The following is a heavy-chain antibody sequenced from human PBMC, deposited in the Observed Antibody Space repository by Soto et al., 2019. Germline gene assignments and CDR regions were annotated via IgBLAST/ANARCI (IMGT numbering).Heavy chain of an antibody. CDR1: GGSISSGGYY. CDR2: IYNSGST. CDR3: ASKLYSSGWLFDY. V-gene: IGHV4-31*03. D-gene: IGHD6-19*01. Sequence: QVQLQESGPGLVKPSQTLSLTCTVSGGSISSGGYYWSWIRQHPGKGLEWIGYIYNSGSTYYNPSLKSGVTLSVDTSKDQFSLKLSSVTAADTAVYYCASKLYSSGWLFDYWGQGTLVTVSS. J-gene: IGHJ4*02.